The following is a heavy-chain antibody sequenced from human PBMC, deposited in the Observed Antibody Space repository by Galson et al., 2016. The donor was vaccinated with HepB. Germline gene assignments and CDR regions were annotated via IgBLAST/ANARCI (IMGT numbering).Heavy chain of an antibody. CDR2: IYYGGTT. CDR3: ARDGGAAGRIAH. D-gene: IGHD6-13*01. CDR1: GGSISTYY. J-gene: IGHJ4*02. V-gene: IGHV4-59*01. Sequence: LSLTCTVSGGSISTYYWNWIRQSPGEGLEWIGYIYYGGTTSYNPSLKSRVTISVDTSKNQFSLRLNSVTPADTAVYFCARDGGAAGRIAHWGQRTLVTVSS.